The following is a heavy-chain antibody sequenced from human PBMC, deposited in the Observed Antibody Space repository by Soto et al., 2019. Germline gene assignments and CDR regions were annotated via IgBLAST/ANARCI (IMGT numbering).Heavy chain of an antibody. J-gene: IGHJ4*02. CDR1: GYTFTNYV. CDR2: INAGDDNT. V-gene: IGHV1-3*01. D-gene: IGHD3-22*01. CDR3: ARESGYPLDY. Sequence: QVQLVQSGAEVKKPGASVKVSCKASGYTFTNYVMHWVRQAPGQRLEWMGSINAGDDNTKYSQKFRGRVTITTDTSASTAYMELSSLRSEDTAVYYCARESGYPLDYWGQGTLVTVSS.